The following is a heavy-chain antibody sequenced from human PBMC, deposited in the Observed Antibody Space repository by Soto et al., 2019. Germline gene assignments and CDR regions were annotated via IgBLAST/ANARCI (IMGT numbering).Heavy chain of an antibody. CDR2: MNPNSGNT. D-gene: IGHD2-15*01. J-gene: IGHJ3*02. Sequence: ASVKVSCKASGYTFTSYDINWVRQATGQGLEWMGWMNPNSGNTGYAQKFQGRVTITADKSTSTAYMELSSLRSEDTAVYYCARVYCSGGSCSDAFDIWGQGTMVTVSS. CDR1: GYTFTSYD. CDR3: ARVYCSGGSCSDAFDI. V-gene: IGHV1-8*01.